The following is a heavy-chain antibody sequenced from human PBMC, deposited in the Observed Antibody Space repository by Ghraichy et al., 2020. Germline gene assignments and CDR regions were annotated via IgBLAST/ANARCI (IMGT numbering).Heavy chain of an antibody. D-gene: IGHD4-17*01. CDR1: GFTFRTYG. CDR2: ISGSGGIT. V-gene: IGHV3-23*01. Sequence: ETLRLSCEASGFTFRTYGMSWVRQAPGKGLEWVSSISGSGGITYYADSVKGRFTTSRDNFKETLYLQMHSLRAEDTAIYYCVKENGDYIFSAFDIWGQGTVVTVSS. CDR3: VKENGDYIFSAFDI. J-gene: IGHJ3*02.